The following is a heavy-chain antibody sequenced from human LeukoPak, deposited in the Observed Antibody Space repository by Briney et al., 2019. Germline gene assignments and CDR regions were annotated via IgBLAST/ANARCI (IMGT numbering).Heavy chain of an antibody. Sequence: PGGSLRLSCVASGFIFSTQGMHWVRQAPGKGLEWVAVAYDDRGNQYYADSVKGRFTISRDNSKNTLYLQMNSLRAEDTAVYYCALSYYDFWSGYNDAFDIWGQGTMVTVSS. CDR3: ALSYYDFWSGYNDAFDI. J-gene: IGHJ3*02. CDR1: GFIFSTQG. D-gene: IGHD3-3*01. CDR2: AYDDRGNQ. V-gene: IGHV3-33*01.